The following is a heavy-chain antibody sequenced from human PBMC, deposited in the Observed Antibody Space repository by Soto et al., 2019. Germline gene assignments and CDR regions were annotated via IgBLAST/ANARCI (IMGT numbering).Heavy chain of an antibody. CDR1: GFTFSSYG. CDR2: MSHDGSNK. J-gene: IGHJ4*02. V-gene: IGHV3-30*18. D-gene: IGHD1-26*01. CDR3: AKKAPGQWEQAPNY. Sequence: QVQVVESGGGVVQPGRSLRLSCAASGFTFSSYGMHWVRQAPGKGLEWVAVMSHDGSNKYYADSVKGRFTISRDNSKNTLYLQMNSLRDEDTAVYYCAKKAPGQWEQAPNYWGQGTLVTVSS.